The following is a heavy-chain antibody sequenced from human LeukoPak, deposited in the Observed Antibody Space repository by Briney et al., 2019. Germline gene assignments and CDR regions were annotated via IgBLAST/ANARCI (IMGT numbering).Heavy chain of an antibody. CDR1: GYTLTSYG. J-gene: IGHJ4*02. CDR3: ARGVGWLRFGYYFDY. V-gene: IGHV1-18*01. D-gene: IGHD5-12*01. Sequence: ASVKVSCKASGYTLTSYGISWVRQAPGQGLEWMGWISAYNGNTNYAQKLQGRVTMTTDTSTSTAYMELRSLRSDDTAVYYCARGVGWLRFGYYFDYWGQGTLVTVSS. CDR2: ISAYNGNT.